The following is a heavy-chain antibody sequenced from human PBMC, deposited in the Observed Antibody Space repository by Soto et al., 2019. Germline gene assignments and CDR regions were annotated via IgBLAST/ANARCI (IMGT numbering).Heavy chain of an antibody. CDR3: STDTYNDMIVVRLDY. Sequence: GASVKVSCKASGYTFTSYGISWVRQAPGQGLEWMGWISAYNGNTNYAQKLQGRVTMTTDTSTSTAYMELRSLRSDDTAVYYCSTDTYNDMIVVRLDYWGHGTLVTVSS. J-gene: IGHJ4*01. CDR2: ISAYNGNT. V-gene: IGHV1-18*01. CDR1: GYTFTSYG. D-gene: IGHD3-22*01.